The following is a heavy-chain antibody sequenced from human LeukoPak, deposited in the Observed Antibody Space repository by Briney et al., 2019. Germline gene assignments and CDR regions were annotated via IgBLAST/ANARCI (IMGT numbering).Heavy chain of an antibody. CDR3: ARYRAPYDFWSGYYDRKSRWFDP. Sequence: SETLSLTCAVYGGSFSGYYWSWIRQPPGKGLEWIGEINHSGSTNYNPSLKSRVTISVDTSKNQFSLMLSSVTAADTAVYYCARYRAPYDFWSGYYDRKSRWFDPWGQGTLVTVSS. V-gene: IGHV4-34*01. J-gene: IGHJ5*02. CDR2: INHSGST. CDR1: GGSFSGYY. D-gene: IGHD3-3*01.